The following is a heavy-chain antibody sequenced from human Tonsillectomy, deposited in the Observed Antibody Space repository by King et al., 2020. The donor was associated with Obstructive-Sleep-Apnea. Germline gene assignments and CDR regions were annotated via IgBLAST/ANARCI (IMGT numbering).Heavy chain of an antibody. CDR1: GGSISSYY. V-gene: IGHV4-59*01. J-gene: IGHJ3*02. CDR2: IYYSGST. Sequence: QLQESGPGLVKPSETLSLTCTVSGGSISSYYWSWIRQPPGKGLEWIGYIYYSGSTNYNPSLKSRVTISVDTSKNQFSLKLSSVTAADTAVYYCASTHYDILTGPPDAFDIWGQGTMVTVSS. D-gene: IGHD3-9*01. CDR3: ASTHYDILTGPPDAFDI.